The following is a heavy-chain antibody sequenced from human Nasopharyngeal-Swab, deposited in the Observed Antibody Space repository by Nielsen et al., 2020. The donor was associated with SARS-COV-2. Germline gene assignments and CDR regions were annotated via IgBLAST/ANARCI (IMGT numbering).Heavy chain of an antibody. CDR1: GFTFRCYD. Sequence: GESLKISCASSGFTFRCYDMQWVRQGTGKGLEWVLAIGNAGDTYYPGSMKGRFTISRENAKNSLYLQMNSLRAEDTAVYYCARPRYWLATSGPFFDYWGQGTLVTVSS. D-gene: IGHD6-13*01. CDR3: ARPRYWLATSGPFFDY. CDR2: IGNAGDT. V-gene: IGHV3-13*01. J-gene: IGHJ4*02.